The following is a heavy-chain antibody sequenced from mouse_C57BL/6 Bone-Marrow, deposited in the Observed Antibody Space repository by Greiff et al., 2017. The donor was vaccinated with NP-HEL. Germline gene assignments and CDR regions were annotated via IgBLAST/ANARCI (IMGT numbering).Heavy chain of an antibody. Sequence: VQLQQSGPELVKPGASVKLSCKASGYTFTSYDINWVKQRPGQGLEWIGWIYPRDGSTTYNEKFKGKATLTVDTSSSTAYMELHSLTSEDSAVYFCARLRVLTGTNWGQGTTLTVSS. V-gene: IGHV1-85*01. D-gene: IGHD4-1*01. CDR1: GYTFTSYD. CDR3: ARLRVLTGTN. J-gene: IGHJ2*01. CDR2: IYPRDGST.